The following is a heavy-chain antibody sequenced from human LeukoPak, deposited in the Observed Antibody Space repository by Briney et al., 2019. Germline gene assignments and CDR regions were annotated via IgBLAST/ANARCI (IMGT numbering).Heavy chain of an antibody. CDR2: IIPILGIA. D-gene: IGHD3-22*01. V-gene: IGHV1-69*16. CDR1: GGTFSSYT. Sequence: SVKVSCKASGGTFSSYTISWVRQAPGQGLEWMGRIIPILGIANYAQKFQGRVTITTDESTSTAYMELSSLRSEDTAVYYCARDLPYYDSSGYDHRRWFDPWGQGTLVTVSS. CDR3: ARDLPYYDSSGYDHRRWFDP. J-gene: IGHJ5*02.